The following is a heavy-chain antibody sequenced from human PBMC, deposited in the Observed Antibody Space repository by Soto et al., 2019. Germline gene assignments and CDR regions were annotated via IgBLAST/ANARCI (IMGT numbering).Heavy chain of an antibody. V-gene: IGHV1-46*01. CDR2: INPSGGST. CDR1: GYTFTSYY. CDR3: ARVGHYYDSSGYYSTLYFQH. D-gene: IGHD3-22*01. J-gene: IGHJ1*01. Sequence: GASVKVSCKASGYTFTSYYMHWVRQAPGQGLEWMGIINPSGGSTSYAQKFQGRVTMTRDTSTSTVYMELSSLRSEDTAVYYCARVGHYYDSSGYYSTLYFQHWGQGTLVTVSS.